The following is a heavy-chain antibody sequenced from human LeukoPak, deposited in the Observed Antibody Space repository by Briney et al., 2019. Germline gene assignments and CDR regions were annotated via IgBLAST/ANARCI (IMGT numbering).Heavy chain of an antibody. J-gene: IGHJ4*02. Sequence: GGSLRLSCAASGFTFSSYGMHWARQAPGKGLEWVAVIWYDGSNKYYADSVKGRFTISRDNSKNTMYLQMNSLRAEDTAVYYCARASIYDSSGYLDYWGQGTLVTVSS. CDR1: GFTFSSYG. CDR3: ARASIYDSSGYLDY. D-gene: IGHD3-22*01. CDR2: IWYDGSNK. V-gene: IGHV3-33*01.